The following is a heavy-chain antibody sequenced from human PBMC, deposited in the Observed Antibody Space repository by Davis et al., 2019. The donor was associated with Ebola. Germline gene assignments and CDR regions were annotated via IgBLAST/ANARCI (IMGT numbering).Heavy chain of an antibody. CDR2: IRSKANSYAT. Sequence: GGSLRLSCAASGFTFSGSAMHWVRQASGKGLEWVGRIRSKANSYATAYAASVKGRFTISRDDSKNTAYLQMNSLKTEDTAVYYCARDEATVTTGWFDPWGQGTLVTVSS. CDR3: ARDEATVTTGWFDP. CDR1: GFTFSGSA. J-gene: IGHJ5*02. D-gene: IGHD4-17*01. V-gene: IGHV3-73*01.